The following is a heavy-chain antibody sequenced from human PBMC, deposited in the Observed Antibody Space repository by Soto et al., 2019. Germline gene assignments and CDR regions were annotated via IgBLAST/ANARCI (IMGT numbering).Heavy chain of an antibody. D-gene: IGHD1-26*01. CDR1: GESMSNTAYY. J-gene: IGHJ4*02. Sequence: QLQLQESGPGLVKPSETLSLTCNVSGESMSNTAYYWGWIRQTPGKGLEWIGSIFYTGSGYYNSSLKTRVTIPVDTSKNHFSLKLLSVAAADTAIYYCARLKSTYGGSYYGGGFFDYWGQGSLVTVSS. CDR3: ARLKSTYGGSYYGGGFFDY. CDR2: IFYTGSG. V-gene: IGHV4-39*02.